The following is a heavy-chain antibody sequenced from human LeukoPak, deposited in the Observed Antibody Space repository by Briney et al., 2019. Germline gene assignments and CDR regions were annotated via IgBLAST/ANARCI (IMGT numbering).Heavy chain of an antibody. D-gene: IGHD3-16*01. Sequence: SETLSLTCTVSGGSVTSSTHFWGWVRQAPGKGLEWIGSIYFTGTTVFYNPSLKSRVTLSVDTSKNQFSLSLNSLTAADTAVYYCAREESDTSPSYVFYFYMDVWGRGTPVTVS. J-gene: IGHJ6*03. CDR3: AREESDTSPSYVFYFYMDV. CDR1: GGSVTSSTHF. V-gene: IGHV4-39*07. CDR2: IYFTGTTV.